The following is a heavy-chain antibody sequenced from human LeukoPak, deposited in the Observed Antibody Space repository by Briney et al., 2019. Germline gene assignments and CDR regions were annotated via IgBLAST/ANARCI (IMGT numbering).Heavy chain of an antibody. CDR2: IYYSGST. D-gene: IGHD6-13*01. Sequence: PSETLSLTCTVSGGSISSYYWSWIRQPPGKGLEWIGYIYYSGSTNYNPSLKSRVTIPVDTSKNQFSLKLSSVTAADTAVYYCASGIAAPFNWFDPWGQGTLVTVSS. CDR3: ASGIAAPFNWFDP. CDR1: GGSISSYY. J-gene: IGHJ5*02. V-gene: IGHV4-59*01.